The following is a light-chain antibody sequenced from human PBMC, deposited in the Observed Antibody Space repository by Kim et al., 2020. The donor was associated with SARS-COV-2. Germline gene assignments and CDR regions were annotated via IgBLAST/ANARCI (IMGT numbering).Light chain of an antibody. CDR3: QSYDGSKRV. J-gene: IGLJ3*02. CDR1: SGSSASSD. V-gene: IGLV6-57*02. Sequence: GATGTGSWTGSSGSSASSDVQWYQQRPGSAATAVSYEENQRPSGGPDRFSGSIDSSCNSASLTVSGLKTEDEADYYCQSYDGSKRVFGGGTQLTVL. CDR2: EEN.